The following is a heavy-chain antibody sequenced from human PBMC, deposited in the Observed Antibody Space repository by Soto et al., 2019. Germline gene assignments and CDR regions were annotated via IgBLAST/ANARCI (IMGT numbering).Heavy chain of an antibody. Sequence: QVHLVQSGAEVKKPGASVKVSCKGSGYALTTYGITWVRQAPGQGLEWMGWISAHNGNTNYAQKLQGRVTVTRDTSTSTAYVELRSLRSDDTAVYYCARGRYGDYWGQGALVTVSS. V-gene: IGHV1-18*01. D-gene: IGHD1-1*01. CDR2: ISAHNGNT. CDR3: ARGRYGDY. CDR1: GYALTTYG. J-gene: IGHJ4*02.